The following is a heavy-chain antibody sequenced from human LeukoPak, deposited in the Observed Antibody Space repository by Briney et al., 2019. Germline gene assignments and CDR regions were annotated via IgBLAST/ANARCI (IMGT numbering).Heavy chain of an antibody. V-gene: IGHV4-61*01. J-gene: IGHJ4*02. CDR1: GGSISSNYH. D-gene: IGHD6-19*01. Sequence: SETLSLTCAVSGGSISSNYHWSWIRQPPGKGLEWIGYIYYSGSANYNPSLKSRVTISVDTSKNQFSLKLSSVTAADTAVYYCARGVAAVAGYWGQGTLVTVSS. CDR2: IYYSGSA. CDR3: ARGVAAVAGY.